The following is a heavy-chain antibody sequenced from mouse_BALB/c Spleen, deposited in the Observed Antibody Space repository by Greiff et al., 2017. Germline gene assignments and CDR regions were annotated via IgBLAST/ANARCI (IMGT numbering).Heavy chain of an antibody. CDR3: ASINYYGSSYPFAY. CDR1: GYTFTSYT. J-gene: IGHJ3*01. CDR2: INPSSGYT. D-gene: IGHD1-1*01. V-gene: IGHV1-4*01. Sequence: VQLQQSGAELARPGASVKMSCKASGYTFTSYTMHWVKQRPGQGLVWIGYINPSSGYTNYNQKFKDKATLTADKSSSTAYMQLSSLTSEDSAVYYCASINYYGSSYPFAYWGQGTLVTVSA.